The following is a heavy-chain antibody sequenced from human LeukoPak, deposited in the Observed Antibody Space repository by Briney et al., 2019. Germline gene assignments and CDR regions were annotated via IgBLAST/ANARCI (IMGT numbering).Heavy chain of an antibody. J-gene: IGHJ3*02. CDR3: ARALSFQEAFDI. Sequence: GGPLRLSCAASGFTFSDYYMSWIRQAPGKGLEWVSYISSSGSTIYYADSVKGRFTISRDNAKNSLYLQMNSLRAEDTAVYYCARALSFQEAFDIWGQGTMVTVSS. V-gene: IGHV3-11*04. CDR2: ISSSGSTI. CDR1: GFTFSDYY.